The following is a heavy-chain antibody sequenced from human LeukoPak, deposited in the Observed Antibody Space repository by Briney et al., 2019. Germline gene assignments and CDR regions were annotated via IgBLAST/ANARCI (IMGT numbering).Heavy chain of an antibody. J-gene: IGHJ4*02. Sequence: PSETLSLTCGVFGVSINDYYWSWLPQSPGKGLEWIGEISHTEGTRYNPSLESRVTMSVGTSENQLSLKLIFVTAADTAVYYCARIRCGHSGSVCYNHWGLGTLVTVSS. D-gene: IGHD3-9*01. V-gene: IGHV4-34*01. CDR1: GVSINDYY. CDR2: ISHTEGT. CDR3: ARIRCGHSGSVCYNH.